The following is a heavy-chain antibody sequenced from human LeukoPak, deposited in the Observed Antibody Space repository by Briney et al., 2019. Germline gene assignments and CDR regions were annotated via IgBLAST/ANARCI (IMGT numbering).Heavy chain of an antibody. V-gene: IGHV3-33*01. CDR1: GFTFSSYG. D-gene: IGHD5-18*01. Sequence: GRSMRLSCAAAGFTFSSYGMHWVRQAPGKGLEWVAVIWYDGSNKYYADSVKGRFTISRDNSKNTLYLQMNSLRAEDRAVYYCARASVDTAMVNWFDPWGKGNLVTVSS. J-gene: IGHJ5*02. CDR3: ARASVDTAMVNWFDP. CDR2: IWYDGSNK.